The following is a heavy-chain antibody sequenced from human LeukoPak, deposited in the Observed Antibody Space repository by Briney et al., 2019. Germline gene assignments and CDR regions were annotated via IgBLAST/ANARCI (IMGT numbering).Heavy chain of an antibody. J-gene: IGHJ3*02. D-gene: IGHD6-13*01. CDR3: ASSSSWDAFDI. CDR1: GFTFSSYA. Sequence: GRSLRLSCAASGFTFSSYAMHWVRQAPGKGLEWVAVISYDGSNKYYADSVKGRFTISRDNSKNTLYLQMNSLRAEDTAVCYCASSSSWDAFDIWGQGTMVTVSS. V-gene: IGHV3-30*04. CDR2: ISYDGSNK.